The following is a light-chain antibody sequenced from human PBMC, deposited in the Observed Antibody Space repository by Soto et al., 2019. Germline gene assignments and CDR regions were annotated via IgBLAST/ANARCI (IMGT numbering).Light chain of an antibody. CDR2: NAT. CDR1: HTVDNF. CDR3: QQSKKWPRIT. Sequence: EIVLTQSPIIVSLSPVEKATLSCRAIHTVDNFLAWYQLKPGKARRRLIYNATKSASGIPVRFTGSGSGTDFILTISNIEAEDVAIYYCQQSKKWPRITFGKGTRLEIK. V-gene: IGKV3-11*01. J-gene: IGKJ5*01.